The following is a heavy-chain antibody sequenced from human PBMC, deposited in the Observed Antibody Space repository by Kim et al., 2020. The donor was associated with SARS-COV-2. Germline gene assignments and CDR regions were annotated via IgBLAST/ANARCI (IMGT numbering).Heavy chain of an antibody. CDR3: AKDGGYDPLYYYYYGMDV. Sequence: KGRFTISRDNSKNTLYLQRNSLRAEDTAVYYCAKDGGYDPLYYYYYGMDVWGQGTTVTVSS. D-gene: IGHD5-12*01. J-gene: IGHJ6*02. V-gene: IGHV3-23*01.